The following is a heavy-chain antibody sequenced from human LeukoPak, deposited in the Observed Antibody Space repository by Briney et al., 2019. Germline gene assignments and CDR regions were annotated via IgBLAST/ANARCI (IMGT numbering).Heavy chain of an antibody. CDR1: GFTFSSSA. CDR2: ISNNGGYT. V-gene: IGHV3-23*01. Sequence: PGGSLRLSCAASGFTFSSSAMSWVRQAPGKGLEWVSAISNNGGYTYYADSVQGRFTISRDNSKNTLYLQMNSLRAEDTAMYYCAREVVGATSGDYWGQGTLVTVSS. J-gene: IGHJ4*02. D-gene: IGHD1-26*01. CDR3: AREVVGATSGDY.